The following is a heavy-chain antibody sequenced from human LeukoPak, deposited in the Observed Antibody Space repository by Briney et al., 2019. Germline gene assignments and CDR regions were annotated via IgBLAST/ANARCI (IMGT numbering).Heavy chain of an antibody. CDR3: ARGRRDCGDSCFDY. Sequence: SETLSLTCAVSGGSISGDTSSWTWIRQPPGKGLEWIGYMYHSGGTYYNPSLESRVTISLDASKNQFSLSLTSVTAADTAVYYCARGRRDCGDSCFDYWGQGTLVTVSS. V-gene: IGHV4-30-2*01. J-gene: IGHJ4*02. D-gene: IGHD4-17*01. CDR2: MYHSGGT. CDR1: GGSISGDTSS.